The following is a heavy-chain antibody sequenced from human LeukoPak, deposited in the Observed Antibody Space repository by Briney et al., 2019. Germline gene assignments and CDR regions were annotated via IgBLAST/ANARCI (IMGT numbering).Heavy chain of an antibody. Sequence: PSETLSLTCTVSGGSISSYYWSWIRQPPGKGLEWIGYIYYSGSTNYNPSLKSRVTISVDTSKNQFSLKLSSVTAADTAVYYCARLSIETGVWAFDIWGQGTMVTVSS. J-gene: IGHJ3*02. CDR2: IYYSGST. CDR1: GGSISSYY. D-gene: IGHD3-10*01. V-gene: IGHV4-59*08. CDR3: ARLSIETGVWAFDI.